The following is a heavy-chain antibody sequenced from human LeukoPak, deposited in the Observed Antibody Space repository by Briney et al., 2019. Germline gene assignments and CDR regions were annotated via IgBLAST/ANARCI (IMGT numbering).Heavy chain of an antibody. CDR3: ISQDCSTTSCSHPH. CDR2: ISSKANSYAT. V-gene: IGHV3-73*01. CDR1: GFTFSGSV. J-gene: IGHJ4*02. Sequence: PGGSLTLSCAASGFTFSGSVMHWVRQAYGTGLERVGRISSKANSYATAYAASVKGRFTISRDDSKTTAYLQMNSLKTEDTAVYYCISQDCSTTSCSHPHWGQGTLVTVSS. D-gene: IGHD2-2*01.